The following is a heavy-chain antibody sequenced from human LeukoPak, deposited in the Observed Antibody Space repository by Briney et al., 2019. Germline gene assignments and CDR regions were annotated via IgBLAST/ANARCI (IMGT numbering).Heavy chain of an antibody. CDR3: ASGPSYCSSTSCYSDYYYGMDV. CDR1: GFTVSSNY. V-gene: IGHV3-53*01. D-gene: IGHD2-2*01. J-gene: IGHJ6*02. Sequence: GGSLRLSCAASGFTVSSNYMSWVRQAPGKGLEWVSVIYSGGSTYYADSVKGRFTISRDNSKNTLYPQMNSLRAEDTAVYYCASGPSYCSSTSCYSDYYYGMDVWGQGTTVTVSS. CDR2: IYSGGST.